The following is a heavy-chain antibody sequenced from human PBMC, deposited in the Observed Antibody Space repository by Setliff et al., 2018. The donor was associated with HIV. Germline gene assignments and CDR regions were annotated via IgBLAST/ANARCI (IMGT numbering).Heavy chain of an antibody. CDR1: GRSFSGYY. CDR3: ARRGEDATIY. D-gene: IGHD3-3*01. J-gene: IGHJ4*02. CDR2: MYYSGTT. Sequence: SETLSLTCAVYGRSFSGYYWNWIRQSPGKGLEWIGTMYYSGTTYYNPSLKSRVTISADTSKNQYSLKMTSVTAADTAVYYCARRGEDATIYWGRGTLVTVSS. V-gene: IGHV4-34*01.